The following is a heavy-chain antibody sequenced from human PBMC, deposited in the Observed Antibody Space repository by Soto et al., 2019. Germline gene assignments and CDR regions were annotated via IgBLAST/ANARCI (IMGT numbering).Heavy chain of an antibody. Sequence: EVQLVETGGGLIQPGGSLRLSCAASGFTVSSSYMSWVRQAPGKGLEWVSVIYSGGSTYYADSVKGRFTISRDNSKNTLYLQMNSLRAEDTAVYYCARGPHCGGDCYSYYYYGMDVWGQGTTVTVSS. J-gene: IGHJ6*02. D-gene: IGHD2-21*02. V-gene: IGHV3-53*02. CDR3: ARGPHCGGDCYSYYYYGMDV. CDR2: IYSGGST. CDR1: GFTVSSSY.